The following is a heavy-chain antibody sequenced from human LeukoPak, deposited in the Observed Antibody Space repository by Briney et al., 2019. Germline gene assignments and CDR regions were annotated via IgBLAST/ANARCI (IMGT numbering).Heavy chain of an antibody. CDR1: GFTFSSYG. V-gene: IGHV3-30*02. Sequence: GGSLRLSCAASGFTFSSYGMHWVRQAPGKGLEWVAFIRYDGSNKYYADSVKGRFTISRDNSKNTLYLQMNSLRAEDTAVYYCAKDIAAASYYYYYMDVWGKGTTVTVSS. D-gene: IGHD6-13*01. CDR3: AKDIAAASYYYYYMDV. CDR2: IRYDGSNK. J-gene: IGHJ6*03.